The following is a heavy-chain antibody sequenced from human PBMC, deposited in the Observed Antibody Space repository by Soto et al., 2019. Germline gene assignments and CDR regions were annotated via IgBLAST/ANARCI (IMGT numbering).Heavy chain of an antibody. V-gene: IGHV1-58*01. D-gene: IGHD1-26*01. Sequence: GASGKVSCKTSGFTFSSSAVHWVRQARGHRLQWIGWIDVGSANANYAQMLQERVTISRDMSTSTAYMELSSLRSDDTAVYYCARDLGAQIVDYWGQGTLVTVSS. J-gene: IGHJ4*02. CDR1: GFTFSSSA. CDR3: ARDLGAQIVDY. CDR2: IDVGSANA.